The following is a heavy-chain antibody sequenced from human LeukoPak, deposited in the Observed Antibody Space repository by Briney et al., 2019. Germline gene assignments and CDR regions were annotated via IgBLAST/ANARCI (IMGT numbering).Heavy chain of an antibody. CDR1: GGSIRGYY. CDR2: ISDSGST. Sequence: KPSETLSLTCTVSGGSIRGYYWSWIRQPPGKGLEWIGYISDSGSTNYKTSLRRRVIISVDTSKNQFSLRLTSVTAADTAVYHCVRYFDWPYAFDIWGRGTMVTVSS. J-gene: IGHJ3*02. V-gene: IGHV4-59*01. CDR3: VRYFDWPYAFDI. D-gene: IGHD3-9*01.